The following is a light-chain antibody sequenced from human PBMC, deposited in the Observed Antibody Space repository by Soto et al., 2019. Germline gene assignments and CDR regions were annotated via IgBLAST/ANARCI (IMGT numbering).Light chain of an antibody. V-gene: IGKV3-20*01. CDR2: GAS. J-gene: IGKJ1*01. CDR3: HHYDT. Sequence: EIVLTQCPSTLSLSPGDRASLSCRASQSVSRSYLGWHQQKPGQAPRLLMNGASIRAAGVPDRFSGSGSGTEFTLTISRLEPEDFPVYYRHHYDTFGQGTKVDI. CDR1: QSVSRSY.